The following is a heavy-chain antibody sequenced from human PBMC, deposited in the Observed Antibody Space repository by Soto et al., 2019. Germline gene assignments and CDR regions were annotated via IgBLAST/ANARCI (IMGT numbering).Heavy chain of an antibody. CDR2: ISSSSSTI. CDR3: ARDYYDSSGYYALFDY. CDR1: VFSLDDYG. V-gene: IGHV3-48*01. D-gene: IGHD3-22*01. Sequence: PGGSLRLSCAASVFSLDDYGMSWVRQVPGKGLEWVSYISSSSSTIYYADSVEGRFTISRDNAKNSLYLQMNSLRAEDTAVYYCARDYYDSSGYYALFDYWGQGTLVTV. J-gene: IGHJ4*02.